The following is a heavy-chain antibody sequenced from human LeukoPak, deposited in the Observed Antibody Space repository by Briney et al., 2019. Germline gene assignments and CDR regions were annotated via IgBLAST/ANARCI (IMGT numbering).Heavy chain of an antibody. J-gene: IGHJ4*02. CDR1: GYTFTGYY. CDR3: ARDQRRIIVVVPAAISIG. D-gene: IGHD2-2*01. V-gene: IGHV1-2*02. CDR2: INPNSGGT. Sequence: GASVKVSCKASGYTFTGYYMHWVRQAPGQGLEWMGWINPNSGGTNYAQKFQGRATMTRDTSISTAYMELSRLRSDDTAVYYCARDQRRIIVVVPAAISIGWGQGTLVTVSS.